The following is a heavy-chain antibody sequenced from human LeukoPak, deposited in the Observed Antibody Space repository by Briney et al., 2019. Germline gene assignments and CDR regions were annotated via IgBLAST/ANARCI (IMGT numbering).Heavy chain of an antibody. V-gene: IGHV1-2*06. CDR1: GYTFTGYY. Sequence: ASVKVSCKASGYTFTGYYMHWVRQAPGQGLEWMGRINPNSGGTNYAQKFQGRVSITRERASSTAYMELSRLRSDDTAVYYCARDTPATMGAFDIWGQGTMVTVSS. D-gene: IGHD5-12*01. CDR3: ARDTPATMGAFDI. CDR2: INPNSGGT. J-gene: IGHJ3*02.